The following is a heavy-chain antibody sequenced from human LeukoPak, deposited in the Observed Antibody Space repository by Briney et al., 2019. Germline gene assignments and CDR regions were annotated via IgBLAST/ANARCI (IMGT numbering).Heavy chain of an antibody. CDR1: GGSFSGYY. V-gene: IGHV4-34*01. J-gene: IGHJ6*02. CDR3: ARGAYLNYYYYYGMDV. CDR2: INHSGST. Sequence: SETLSLTCAVYGGSFSGYYWSWIRQPPGKGLEWIGKINHSGSTNYNPSLKSRVTISVDTSKNQFSLKLSSVTAADTAVYYCARGAYLNYYYYYGMDVWGQGTTVTVSS.